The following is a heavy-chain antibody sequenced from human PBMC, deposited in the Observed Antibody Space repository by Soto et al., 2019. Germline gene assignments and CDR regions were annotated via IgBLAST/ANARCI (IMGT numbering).Heavy chain of an antibody. Sequence: PGGCLRLSGAASGFTFSSYEMNWIRQAPGKGLEWVSYISSSVSTIYYADSVKGRFTISRDNAKNSLYLQMNSLRAEDTAVYYCARDLRCGGHCNHYYYGFDALDKGTTVTVSS. CDR2: ISSSVSTI. D-gene: IGHD2-21*02. CDR3: ARDLRCGGHCNHYYYGFDA. CDR1: GFTFSSYE. V-gene: IGHV3-48*03. J-gene: IGHJ6*04.